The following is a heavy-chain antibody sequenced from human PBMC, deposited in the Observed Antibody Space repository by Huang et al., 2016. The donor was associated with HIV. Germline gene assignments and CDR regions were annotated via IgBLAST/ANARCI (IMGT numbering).Heavy chain of an antibody. CDR2: INAGSVKI. CDR1: GYTFTNYV. V-gene: IGHV1-3*01. CDR3: ARDLRLYYMDV. Sequence: QVQLVQSGAEVRKPGASVKVSCKASGYTFTNYVIHWVGQAPGQKLEWMGCINAGSVKIKDSQTFPGRVTLTRDTTASTAYMELSSLVSEDTAVYYCARDLRLYYMDVWGKGTTITVSS. J-gene: IGHJ6*03.